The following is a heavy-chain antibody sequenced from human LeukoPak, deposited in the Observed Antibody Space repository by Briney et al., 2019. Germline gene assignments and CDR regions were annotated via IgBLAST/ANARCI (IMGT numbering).Heavy chain of an antibody. J-gene: IGHJ4*02. CDR2: IYYSGST. V-gene: IGHV4-31*03. CDR3: ARSYSGSYHDY. CDR1: GGSISSGGYY. Sequence: SQTLSLTCTVSGGSISSGGYYWIWIRQHPGKGLEWIGYIYYSGSTYYNPSLKSRVTISVDTSKNQFSLKLSSVTAADTAVYYCARSYSGSYHDYWGQGTLVTVSS. D-gene: IGHD1-26*01.